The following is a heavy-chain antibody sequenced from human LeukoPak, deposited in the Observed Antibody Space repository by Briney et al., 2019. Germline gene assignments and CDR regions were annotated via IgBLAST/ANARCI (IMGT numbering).Heavy chain of an antibody. CDR3: ARDRDWNLDY. Sequence: ASVKVSCRASGYTFTNYGLSWVRQAPGQGLEWMGWISTYKGNTKYAQKFQGRVSVTTDTSTSTAYMELRSLTSDDTAVYYCARDRDWNLDYWGRGTLVTVSS. CDR1: GYTFTNYG. J-gene: IGHJ4*02. D-gene: IGHD3/OR15-3a*01. V-gene: IGHV1-18*01. CDR2: ISTYKGNT.